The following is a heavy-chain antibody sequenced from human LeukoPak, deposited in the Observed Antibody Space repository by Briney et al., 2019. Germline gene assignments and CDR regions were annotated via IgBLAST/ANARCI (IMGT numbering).Heavy chain of an antibody. V-gene: IGHV1-46*01. CDR2: INPGGRST. CDR3: AREVGPIQLHLWGSAFDY. D-gene: IGHD5-24*01. CDR1: GYTFTNYY. Sequence: ASVKVSCKASGYTFTNYYIHWVRQAPGQGLEWMGIINPGGRSTSYAQKFQGRVTMTRDTSTSTVYMELSSLRSEDTAVYYCAREVGPIQLHLWGSAFDYWGQGTLVTVSS. J-gene: IGHJ4*02.